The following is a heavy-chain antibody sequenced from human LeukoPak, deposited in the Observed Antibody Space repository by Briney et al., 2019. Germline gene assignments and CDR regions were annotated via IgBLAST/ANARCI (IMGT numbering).Heavy chain of an antibody. CDR1: GGTFSSYA. D-gene: IGHD3-10*01. J-gene: IGHJ4*02. V-gene: IGHV1-69*04. Sequence: ASVKVSCKASGGTFSSYAISWVRQAPGQGLEWMGRIIPILGIANYAQKFQGRVTITADKSTSTAYMELSSLRSEDTAVYYCARDYPLYYYGSGSYYGYWGQGTLVTVSS. CDR2: IIPILGIA. CDR3: ARDYPLYYYGSGSYYGY.